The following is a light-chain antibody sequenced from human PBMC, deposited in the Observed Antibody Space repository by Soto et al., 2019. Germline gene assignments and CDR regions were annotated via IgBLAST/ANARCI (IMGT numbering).Light chain of an antibody. CDR2: KVS. Sequence: DVVMTQSPLSLPVTLGQPASISCRSSQSLVYGDGNSYVHWFHQRPGQSPRRLIYKVSNRDSGVPDRFSGSGSGTDFILKISRVEAEDVGVYYCMQGTHWPYTFGQGTKLEIK. J-gene: IGKJ2*01. CDR1: QSLVYGDGNSY. V-gene: IGKV2-30*01. CDR3: MQGTHWPYT.